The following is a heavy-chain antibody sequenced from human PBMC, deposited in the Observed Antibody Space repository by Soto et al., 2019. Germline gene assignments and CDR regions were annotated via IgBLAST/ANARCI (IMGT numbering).Heavy chain of an antibody. J-gene: IGHJ4*02. CDR1: GFTFSSYA. CDR2: ISGSGGST. V-gene: IGHV3-23*01. CDR3: AKGFRLDNWNYNPLVDY. Sequence: GGSLRLSCAASGFTFSSYAMSWVRQAPGKGLEWVSAISGSGGSTYYADSVKGRFTLSRDNSKNTLYLQMNSLRAEDTAVYYCAKGFRLDNWNYNPLVDYWGQGTLVTVSS. D-gene: IGHD1-7*01.